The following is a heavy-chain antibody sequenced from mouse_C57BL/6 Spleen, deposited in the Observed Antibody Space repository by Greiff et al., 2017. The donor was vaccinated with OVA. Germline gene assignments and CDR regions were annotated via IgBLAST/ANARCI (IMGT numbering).Heavy chain of an antibody. CDR2: IDPNSGGT. CDR3: ARQDSSVPFAY. Sequence: VKLQQPGAELVKPGASVKLSCKASGYTFTSYWMHWVKQRPGRGLEWIGRIDPNSGGTKYNEKFKSKATLTVDKPSSTAYMQLSSLTSEVSAVYYCARQDSSVPFAYWGQGTLVTVSA. D-gene: IGHD3-2*02. J-gene: IGHJ3*01. V-gene: IGHV1-72*01. CDR1: GYTFTSYW.